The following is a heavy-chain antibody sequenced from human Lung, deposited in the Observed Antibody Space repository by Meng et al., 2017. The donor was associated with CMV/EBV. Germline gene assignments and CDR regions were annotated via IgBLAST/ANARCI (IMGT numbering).Heavy chain of an antibody. CDR2: ISHSGST. D-gene: IGHD6-19*01. CDR1: GGSLSSSNW. J-gene: IGHJ4*02. Sequence: VSLHVVGPGRVKPSGTLSLTFAASGGSLSSSNWGSWVRQPPGKGLEWIGEISHSGSTNYNPSLKSRVTISVDKSKNQFSLKLSSVTAADTAVYYCASFPPPGKQWLVTDYWGQGTLVTVSS. CDR3: ASFPPPGKQWLVTDY. V-gene: IGHV4-4*02.